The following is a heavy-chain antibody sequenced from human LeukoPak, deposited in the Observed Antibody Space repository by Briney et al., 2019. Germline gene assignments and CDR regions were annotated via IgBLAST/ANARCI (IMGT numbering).Heavy chain of an antibody. J-gene: IGHJ4*02. CDR2: ISGSGGST. CDR3: AKDTYYDSSGGFDY. Sequence: GGSLRLSCAASGFTFSSYAMSWVRQAPGKGLERGSAISGSGGSTYYADSVKGRFTISRDNSKNTLYLQMNSLRAEDTAVYYCAKDTYYDSSGGFDYWGQGTLVTVSS. CDR1: GFTFSSYA. V-gene: IGHV3-23*01. D-gene: IGHD3-22*01.